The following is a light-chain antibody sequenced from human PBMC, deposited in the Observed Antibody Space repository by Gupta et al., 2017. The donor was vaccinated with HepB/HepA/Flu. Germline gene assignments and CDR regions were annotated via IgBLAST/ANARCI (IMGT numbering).Light chain of an antibody. CDR1: QSISSY. CDR2: AAS. V-gene: IGKV1-39*01. CDR3: QQSYSTLIT. Sequence: IQMTHSPSFLSASVVDRVTITCRASQSISSYLNWYQQKPGKAPKLLIYAASSLQSGVPSRFSGSGSGTDFTLTISSLQPEDFATYYCQQSYSTLITFGQGTRLEIK. J-gene: IGKJ5*01.